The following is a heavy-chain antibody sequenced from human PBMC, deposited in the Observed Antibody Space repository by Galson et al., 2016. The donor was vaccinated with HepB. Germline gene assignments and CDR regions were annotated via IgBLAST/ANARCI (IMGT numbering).Heavy chain of an antibody. J-gene: IGHJ4*02. D-gene: IGHD3-16*01. CDR2: VHSWVTT. CDR1: GASLSNYF. Sequence: ETLSLTCSVSGASLSNYFWTWVRQSPGKGLEWIGHVHSWVTTSYNPSLVSRVTLSIDMSKSQFSLSLRSLTAADTAVYLCARYDVSGRWLDYWGQGILVTVSS. CDR3: ARYDVSGRWLDY. V-gene: IGHV4-4*07.